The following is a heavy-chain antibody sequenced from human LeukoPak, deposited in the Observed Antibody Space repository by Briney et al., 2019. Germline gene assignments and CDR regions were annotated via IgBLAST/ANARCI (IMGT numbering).Heavy chain of an antibody. V-gene: IGHV3-53*01. Sequence: GGSLRLSCAASGFIVSSNYMSWVRQAPGKGLEWVSIIYSGGSTYYADSVKGRFTISRENSKNSVYLQMNSLRGEDTAMYYCARVGTGTSGYFDYWGQGALVTVSS. CDR3: ARVGTGTSGYFDY. J-gene: IGHJ4*02. CDR1: GFIVSSNY. D-gene: IGHD2-8*01. CDR2: IYSGGST.